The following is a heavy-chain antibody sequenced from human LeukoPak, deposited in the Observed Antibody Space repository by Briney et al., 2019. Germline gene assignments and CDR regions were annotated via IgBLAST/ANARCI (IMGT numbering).Heavy chain of an antibody. CDR2: IYYSGST. Sequence: SETLSLTYTASGGSISSYYWSWIRQPPGKGLEWIGYIYYSGSTNYNPSLKSRVTISVDTSKNQFSLKLSSVTAADTAVYYCARGPGSVAAAAPFDYWGQGTLVTVSS. D-gene: IGHD6-13*01. V-gene: IGHV4-59*08. CDR1: GGSISSYY. CDR3: ARGPGSVAAAAPFDY. J-gene: IGHJ4*02.